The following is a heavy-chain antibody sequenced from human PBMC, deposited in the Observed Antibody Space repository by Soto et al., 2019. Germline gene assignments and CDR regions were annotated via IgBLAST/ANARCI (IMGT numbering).Heavy chain of an antibody. J-gene: IGHJ4*02. CDR3: ARDESGSYYPGPFYY. CDR2: ISSSGSTI. V-gene: IGHV3-48*03. Sequence: GGSMRLSCAASGFTFSSYEMNWVRQAPGKGLEWVSYISSSGSTIYYADSVKGRFTISRDNAKNSLYLHMNSLRAEYTAVYYCARDESGSYYPGPFYYWGQGTLVTVPQ. CDR1: GFTFSSYE. D-gene: IGHD1-26*01.